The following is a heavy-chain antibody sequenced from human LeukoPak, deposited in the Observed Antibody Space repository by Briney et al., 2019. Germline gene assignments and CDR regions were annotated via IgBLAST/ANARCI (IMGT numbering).Heavy chain of an antibody. Sequence: GGSLRLSCAASGFTFDDYAMHWVRQAPGKGLEWVSGISWNSGSIGYADSVKGRFTISRDNAKNSLYLQMNSLRAEDTAVYYCARDTAMVIYYGMDVWGQGTTVTVSS. CDR1: GFTFDDYA. J-gene: IGHJ6*02. V-gene: IGHV3-9*01. CDR3: ARDTAMVIYYGMDV. CDR2: ISWNSGSI. D-gene: IGHD5-18*01.